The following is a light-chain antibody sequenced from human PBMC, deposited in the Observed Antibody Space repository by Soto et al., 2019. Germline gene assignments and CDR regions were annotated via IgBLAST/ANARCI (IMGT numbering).Light chain of an antibody. J-gene: IGKJ1*01. CDR2: KAS. Sequence: DIQMTPSPSTLSAPVGDRVTITCRASQSISSWLAWYQQKPGKAPKLLIYKASSLESGVPSRFSGSGSGTEFTLTISSLQPDDFATYYCQQYNSYSWTFGQGTKVDSK. CDR3: QQYNSYSWT. V-gene: IGKV1-5*03. CDR1: QSISSW.